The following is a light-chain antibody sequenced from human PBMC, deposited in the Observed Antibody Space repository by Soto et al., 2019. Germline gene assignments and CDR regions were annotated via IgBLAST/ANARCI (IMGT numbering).Light chain of an antibody. CDR3: SSYATSTTVV. CDR2: DVT. Sequence: QSALTQPASVSGSPGQSITISCTGTSSDIGGHDYVCWYQRHPGEAPKLIIYDVTNRPSGVSDRFSGSKSGNTASLTISGLQAEDEADYYCSSYATSTTVVFGGGTKLTV. CDR1: SSDIGGHDY. J-gene: IGLJ2*01. V-gene: IGLV2-14*03.